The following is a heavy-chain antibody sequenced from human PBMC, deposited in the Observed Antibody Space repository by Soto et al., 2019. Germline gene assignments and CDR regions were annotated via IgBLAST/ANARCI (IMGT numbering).Heavy chain of an antibody. V-gene: IGHV1-18*01. CDR3: ARHSRGSGGYIWPYYYYGMDV. Sequence: GASVKVSCKASGYTFTSYGISWVRQAPGQGLEWMGWISAYNGNTNYAQKLQGRVTMTTDTSTSTAYMELRSLRSDDTAVYYCARHSRGSGGYIWPYYYYGMDVWGQGNTVTVS. J-gene: IGHJ6*02. CDR2: ISAYNGNT. CDR1: GYTFTSYG. D-gene: IGHD6-19*01.